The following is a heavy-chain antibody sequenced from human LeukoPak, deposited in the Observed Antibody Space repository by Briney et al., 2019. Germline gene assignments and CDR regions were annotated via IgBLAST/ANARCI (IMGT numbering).Heavy chain of an antibody. CDR3: ARVHRQILWWAKRPCAFDI. Sequence: ASVKVSCKASGYTFTSYGISWVRQAPGQGLEWMGWISAYNGNTNYAQKLQGRVTMTTDTSTSTAYMELRSLRSDDTAVYYCARVHRQILWWAKRPCAFDIWGQGTMVTVSS. V-gene: IGHV1-18*01. CDR2: ISAYNGNT. D-gene: IGHD2-21*01. J-gene: IGHJ3*02. CDR1: GYTFTSYG.